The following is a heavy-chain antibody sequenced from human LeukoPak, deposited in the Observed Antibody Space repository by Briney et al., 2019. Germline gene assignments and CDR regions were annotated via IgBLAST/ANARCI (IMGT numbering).Heavy chain of an antibody. CDR3: AREYDFLSNYDAFDI. V-gene: IGHV3-21*01. Sequence: GGSLRLSCAASGFTFSSYTMHWVRQIPGERPEWVSSISGDTTYIYYADSLKGRFTISRDNTNTSLFLQMNSLRAEDTAVYYCAREYDFLSNYDAFDIGGQGTRVTVSS. CDR1: GFTFSSYT. CDR2: ISGDTTYI. J-gene: IGHJ3*02. D-gene: IGHD3-3*01.